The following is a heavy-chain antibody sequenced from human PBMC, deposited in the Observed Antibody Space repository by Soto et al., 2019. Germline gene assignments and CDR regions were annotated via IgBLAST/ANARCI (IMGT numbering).Heavy chain of an antibody. CDR3: GRGICSGGSCYWFGPPPDVFDI. D-gene: IGHD2-15*01. V-gene: IGHV1-18*01. J-gene: IGHJ3*02. CDR2: ISAYNGNT. Sequence: ASVKVSCKASGYTFTSYGISWVRQAPGQGLEWMGWISAYNGNTNYAQKLQGRVTMTTDTSTSTAYMELRSLRSDDTAVYYCGRGICSGGSCYWFGPPPDVFDIWGQGKMVTVS. CDR1: GYTFTSYG.